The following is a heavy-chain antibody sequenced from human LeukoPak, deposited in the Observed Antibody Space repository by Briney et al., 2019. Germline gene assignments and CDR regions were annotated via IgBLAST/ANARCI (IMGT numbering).Heavy chain of an antibody. D-gene: IGHD1-26*01. V-gene: IGHV3-21*01. CDR2: ISSSSTYI. CDR3: ARTLGATAANSPFDP. J-gene: IGHJ5*02. CDR1: GFTFSSYS. Sequence: GGSLRLSCAASGFTFSSYSMNWVRQAPGKGLEWVSAISSSSTYIYYADSVKGRFTISRDNAKNSLFLQLDSLRAEDTAVYYCARTLGATAANSPFDPWGQGTLVTVSS.